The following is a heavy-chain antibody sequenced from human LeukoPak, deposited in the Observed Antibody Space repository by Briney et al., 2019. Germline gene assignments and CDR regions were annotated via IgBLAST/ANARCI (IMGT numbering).Heavy chain of an antibody. CDR3: ARDNYYGSGRAWFDP. D-gene: IGHD3-10*01. V-gene: IGHV1-69*06. J-gene: IGHJ5*02. Sequence: HGASVKVSCKASGGTFSSYAISWVRQAPGQGLEWMGGIIPIFGTANYAQKFQGRVTITADKSTSTAYMELSSLRSEDTAVYYCARDNYYGSGRAWFDPWGQGTLVTVSS. CDR2: IIPIFGTA. CDR1: GGTFSSYA.